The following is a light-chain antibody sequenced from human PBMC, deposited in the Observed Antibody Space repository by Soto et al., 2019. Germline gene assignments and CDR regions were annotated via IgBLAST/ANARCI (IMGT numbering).Light chain of an antibody. V-gene: IGKV3-11*01. J-gene: IGKJ4*01. CDR1: QSISIN. CDR2: GAS. CDR3: QQRSRWPLT. Sequence: EIVMTQSPATLSVSPGERATLSCRASQSISINLAWYQQKPGQAPRLIIYGASNRATGIPARFSGSGSGTDFTLTISSLEPEDFAVYYCQQRSRWPLTFGGGTKVDIK.